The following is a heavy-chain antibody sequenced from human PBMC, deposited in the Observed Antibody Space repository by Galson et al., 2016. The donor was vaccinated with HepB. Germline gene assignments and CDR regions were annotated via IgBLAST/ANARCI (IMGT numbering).Heavy chain of an antibody. V-gene: IGHV3-43*01. CDR1: GFSFDDYA. J-gene: IGHJ4*02. CDR3: AKAAWELPYYFDY. Sequence: SLRLSCAASGFSFDDYAMHWVRQAPGKGLQWVSLISWDGGSTYYADSVKGRFAIARDNSKNSLYLQMNSLRTEDTAFYYCAKAAWELPYYFDYWGQGTLVTVSS. CDR2: ISWDGGST. D-gene: IGHD1-26*01.